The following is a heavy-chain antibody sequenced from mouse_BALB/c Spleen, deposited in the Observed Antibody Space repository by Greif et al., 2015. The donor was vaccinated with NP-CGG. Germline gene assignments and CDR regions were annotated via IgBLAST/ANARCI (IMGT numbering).Heavy chain of an antibody. CDR1: GFTFSSYY. CDR3: ARPDYGYFDV. V-gene: IGHV5-6-2*01. Sequence: EVNVVESGGGLVKLGGSLKLSCAASGFTFSSYYMSWVRQTPEKRLELVAAISSNGGSTYYPDTVKGRFTISRDNAKNTLYLQMSSLKSEDTALYYCARPDYGYFDVWGAGTTVTVSS. J-gene: IGHJ1*01. CDR2: ISSNGGST.